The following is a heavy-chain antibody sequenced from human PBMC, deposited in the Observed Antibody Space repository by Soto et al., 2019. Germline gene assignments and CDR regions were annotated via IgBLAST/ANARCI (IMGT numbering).Heavy chain of an antibody. D-gene: IGHD2-15*01. CDR1: GYTFTSYG. V-gene: IGHV1-18*01. CDR2: ISAYNGNT. J-gene: IGHJ3*02. CDR3: ARDLHCSGGSCYTGRAFDI. Sequence: QVQLVQSGAEVKKPGASVKVSCMASGYTFTSYGISWVRQAPGQGLEWMGWISAYNGNTNDAQKLQGRVTMTTDTSTSTAYMELRSLRSDDTAVYYCARDLHCSGGSCYTGRAFDIWGQGTMVTVSS.